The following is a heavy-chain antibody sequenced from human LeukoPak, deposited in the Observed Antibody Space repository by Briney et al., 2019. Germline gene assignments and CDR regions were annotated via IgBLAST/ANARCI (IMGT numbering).Heavy chain of an antibody. V-gene: IGHV4-39*01. CDR3: ARQGPLNYMDV. J-gene: IGHJ6*03. CDR1: GGSISSSSYY. Sequence: PSETLSLTCTVPGGSISSSSYYWGWIRQPPGKGLEWIGSIYYSGSTYYNPSLKSRVTISVDTPKNQFSLKLSSVTAADTAVYYCARQGPLNYMDVWGKGTTVTVSS. CDR2: IYYSGST.